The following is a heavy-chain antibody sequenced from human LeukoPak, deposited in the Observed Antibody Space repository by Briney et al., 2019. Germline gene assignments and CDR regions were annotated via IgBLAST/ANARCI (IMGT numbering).Heavy chain of an antibody. Sequence: TGGSLRLSCEASGFTFSHYGMHWVHQAPGKGLEWVAVIWSDATNQYYSDSVKGRFTISRDNFKRTVSLQMNSLRAEDTAVYYCVKDAQRGFDYSNSLQHWGQGSLVTVSS. CDR1: GFTFSHYG. CDR2: IWSDATNQ. D-gene: IGHD4-11*01. CDR3: VKDAQRGFDYSNSLQH. J-gene: IGHJ4*02. V-gene: IGHV3-33*06.